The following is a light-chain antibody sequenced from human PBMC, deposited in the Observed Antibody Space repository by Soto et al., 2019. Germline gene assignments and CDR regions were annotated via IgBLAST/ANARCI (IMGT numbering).Light chain of an antibody. V-gene: IGLV4-69*01. J-gene: IGLJ3*02. CDR1: SGHSNYA. Sequence: QLVLTQSSSASASLGASVNLTCTLSSGHSNYAIAWHQQQPEKGPRYLMKVESDGSHSKGDGIPDRFSGSSSGAERYLTISSLQSGDEADYYCQTWGTGIQVFGGGTKLTVL. CDR2: VESDGSH. CDR3: QTWGTGIQV.